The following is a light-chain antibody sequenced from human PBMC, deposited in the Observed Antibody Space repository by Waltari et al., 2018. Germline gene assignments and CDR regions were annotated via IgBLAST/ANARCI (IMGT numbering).Light chain of an antibody. CDR2: SNN. Sequence: QSVLTQPPSTSGTPGQRVTISCSGSSSNIGTNTVNWYQHLPGTAPKLLIYSNNQRPSGVPGRFSGSKSGTSASLAISGLQSEDEADYYCAAWDDTLNGYVFGTGTKVTVL. V-gene: IGLV1-44*01. CDR1: SSNIGTNT. J-gene: IGLJ1*01. CDR3: AAWDDTLNGYV.